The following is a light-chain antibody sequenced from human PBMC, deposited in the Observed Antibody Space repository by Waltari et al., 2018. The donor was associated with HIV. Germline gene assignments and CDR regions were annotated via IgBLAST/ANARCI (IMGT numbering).Light chain of an antibody. CDR2: EVS. V-gene: IGLV2-23*02. CDR1: SSDVGSYDP. Sequence: QSALTQPASVSGPPGQSLTISCTGTSSDVGSYDPFPWYQKYPGKAPKLMIYEVSKRPSGVSNRFSGSKSGNTASLTISGLQTEDEAEYYCCSYATDRNFVFGGGTQLTVL. J-gene: IGLJ7*01. CDR3: CSYATDRNFV.